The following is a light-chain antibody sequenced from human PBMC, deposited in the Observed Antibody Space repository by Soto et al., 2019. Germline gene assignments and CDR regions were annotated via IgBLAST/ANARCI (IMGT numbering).Light chain of an antibody. CDR3: CSYVGSRAVV. Sequence: QSVLTQPASVSGSPGQSITLSCTGTRSDLGSYNLVSWYQQYPGKAPKLMIYEGSKRPSGVSDRFSGSRSGNTASLTISGLQADDEADYYCCSYVGSRAVVFGGGTQLTVL. J-gene: IGLJ2*01. CDR2: EGS. V-gene: IGLV2-23*01. CDR1: RSDLGSYNL.